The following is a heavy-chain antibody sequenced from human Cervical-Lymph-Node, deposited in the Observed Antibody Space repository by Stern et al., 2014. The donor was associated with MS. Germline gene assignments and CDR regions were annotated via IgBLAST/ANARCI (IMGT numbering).Heavy chain of an antibody. CDR1: GYTFTGYY. CDR3: ARERYYYDSSGYYRGNYYYYYGMDV. D-gene: IGHD3-22*01. J-gene: IGHJ6*02. CDR2: INPNSGGT. V-gene: IGHV1-2*04. Sequence: VQLVQSGAEVKKPGASVKVSCKASGYTFTGYYMHWVRQAPGQGLEWMGWINPNSGGTNYAQKFQGWVTMTRDTSISTAYMELSRLRSDDTAVYYCARERYYYDSSGYYRGNYYYYYGMDVGGQGTTVTVSS.